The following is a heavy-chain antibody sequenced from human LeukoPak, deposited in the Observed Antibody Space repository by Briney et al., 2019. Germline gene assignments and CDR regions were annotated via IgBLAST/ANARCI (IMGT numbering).Heavy chain of an antibody. CDR2: IYHSGST. Sequence: SETLSLTCTVSGGSISSGGYYWSWIRQPPGKGLEWIGYIYHSGSTYYNPSLKSRVTISVDRSKNQFSLKLSSVTAADTAVYYCARENGENAYSLGGYNYFDYWGQGTLVTVSS. CDR1: GGSISSGGYY. D-gene: IGHD5-24*01. V-gene: IGHV4-30-2*01. J-gene: IGHJ4*02. CDR3: ARENGENAYSLGGYNYFDY.